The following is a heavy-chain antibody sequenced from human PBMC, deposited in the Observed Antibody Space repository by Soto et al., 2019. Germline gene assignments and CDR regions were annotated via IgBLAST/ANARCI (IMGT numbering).Heavy chain of an antibody. CDR2: ISGSGGST. V-gene: IGHV3-23*01. J-gene: IGHJ4*02. Sequence: EVQLLESGGGLVQPGGSLRLSCAASGFTFNTYAMNWVRQAPGKGLEWVSAISGSGGSTYYADSVKGRFTISRDNSKNTLSLQMTSPRAGDTAVYYCAKGATSPWYGGQFDCWGQGTQVTVSS. CDR3: AKGATSPWYGGQFDC. D-gene: IGHD2-2*01. CDR1: GFTFNTYA.